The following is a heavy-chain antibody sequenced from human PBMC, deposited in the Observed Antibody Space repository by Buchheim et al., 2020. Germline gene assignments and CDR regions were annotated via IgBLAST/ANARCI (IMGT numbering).Heavy chain of an antibody. CDR2: INSDGGRT. V-gene: IGHV3-74*01. D-gene: IGHD6-13*01. J-gene: IGHJ5*02. CDR3: AREAFGSGSTWFDP. CDR1: GFTFNTYW. Sequence: EVQLVESGGVLVQPGGSLRLSCAASGFTFNTYWMHWVRQAPGKGLVWVSRINSDGGRTTYADSVKGRFIMSRGNAKNTLYLQMNSLRAEDTAVYYCAREAFGSGSTWFDPWGQGTL.